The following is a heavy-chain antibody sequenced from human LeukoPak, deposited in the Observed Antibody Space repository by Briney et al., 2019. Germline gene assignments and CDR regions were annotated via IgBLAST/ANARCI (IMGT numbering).Heavy chain of an antibody. V-gene: IGHV3-33*08. Sequence: GGSLRLSCAGSGFTFSSYGMHWVRQAPGKGLEWVAVIWYDGSNKYYADSVKGRFTISRDNSKNTLYLQMNSLRAEDTAVYYCARDRSVYYDSSGFDYWGQGTLVTVSS. CDR1: GFTFSSYG. J-gene: IGHJ4*02. CDR2: IWYDGSNK. D-gene: IGHD3-22*01. CDR3: ARDRSVYYDSSGFDY.